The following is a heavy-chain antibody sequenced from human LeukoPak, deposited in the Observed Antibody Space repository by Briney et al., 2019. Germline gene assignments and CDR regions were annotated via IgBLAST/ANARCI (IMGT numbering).Heavy chain of an antibody. V-gene: IGHV1-3*01. Sequence: ASVKVSCKASGYTFTSYAMHWVRQAPGQRLEWMGWINAGNGNTKYSQKFQGRVTITRDTSASTAYMELSSLRSEDTAVYYCARAVFYDSSGYYSSYYFDYWGQGTLVTVSS. CDR1: GYTFTSYA. J-gene: IGHJ4*02. CDR3: ARAVFYDSSGYYSSYYFDY. CDR2: INAGNGNT. D-gene: IGHD3-22*01.